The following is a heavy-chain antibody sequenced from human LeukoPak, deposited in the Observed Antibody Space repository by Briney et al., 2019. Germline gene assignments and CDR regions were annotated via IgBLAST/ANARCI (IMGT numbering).Heavy chain of an antibody. V-gene: IGHV4-4*09. J-gene: IGHJ3*02. CDR2: IYSSGST. Sequence: PSETLSLTCAVSGGSMSSYYWSWIRQAPGKGLEWIGYIYSSGSTNYNPSLKSRVAISEDTPKNQFSLRLTSPTAADTAVYYCARHPRASDPFDIWGQGTIVTVSS. CDR1: GGSMSSYY. CDR3: ARHPRASDPFDI.